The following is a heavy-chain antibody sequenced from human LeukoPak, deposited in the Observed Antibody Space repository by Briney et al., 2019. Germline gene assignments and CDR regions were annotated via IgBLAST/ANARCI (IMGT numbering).Heavy chain of an antibody. CDR1: GFTFSSYA. J-gene: IGHJ4*02. Sequence: GGSLRLSCAASGFTFSSYAMSWVRHAPGKGLERVSVISGSGGGTYYANSVKRRFTISRDNSRDTLYLQMNSLRAEDTALYFCAKTPDYYGSGSSSYIDCWGQGTLVSVSS. CDR3: AKTPDYYGSGSSSYIDC. V-gene: IGHV3-23*01. D-gene: IGHD3-10*01. CDR2: ISGSGGGT.